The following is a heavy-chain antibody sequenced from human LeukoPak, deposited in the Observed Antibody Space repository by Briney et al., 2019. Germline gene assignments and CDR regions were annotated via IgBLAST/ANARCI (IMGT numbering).Heavy chain of an antibody. CDR3: ARHRGCSSTSCYTNWFDP. V-gene: IGHV4-61*08. Sequence: SETLSLTCTVSGGSLSSGGYYWSWLRQHPGKDLEWIGYIYYSGSTNYNPSLKSRVTISVDTSKNQFSLKLSSVTAADTAVYYCARHRGCSSTSCYTNWFDPWGQGTLVTVSS. J-gene: IGHJ5*02. CDR2: IYYSGST. CDR1: GGSLSSGGYY. D-gene: IGHD2-2*02.